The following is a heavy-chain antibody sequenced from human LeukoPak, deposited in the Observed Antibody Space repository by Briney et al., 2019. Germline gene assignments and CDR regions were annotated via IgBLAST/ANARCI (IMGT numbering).Heavy chain of an antibody. Sequence: PSETLSLTCTVSGGSISSSSYYWGWLRQPPGTGLEWIGCIYYSGSTYYNPSLKSRVTISVDTSKNQFSLTLSSVTAADTPAYYGARHSIVFVRAAALYNWFDPWGQGTLVTVSS. D-gene: IGHD6-13*01. CDR1: GGSISSSSYY. J-gene: IGHJ5*02. CDR3: ARHSIVFVRAAALYNWFDP. V-gene: IGHV4-39*01. CDR2: IYYSGST.